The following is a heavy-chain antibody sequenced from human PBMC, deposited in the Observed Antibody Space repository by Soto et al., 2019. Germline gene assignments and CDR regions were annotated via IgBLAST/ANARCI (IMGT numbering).Heavy chain of an antibody. D-gene: IGHD2-2*01. CDR2: ISSSGSTI. V-gene: IGHV3-48*03. CDR3: ASFDIVVPAAIPGWYYYGMDV. J-gene: IGHJ6*02. CDR1: GFTFSSYE. Sequence: GGSLRLSXAASGFTFSSYEMNWVRQAPGKGLEWVSYISSSGSTIYYADSVKGRFTISRDNAKNSLYLQMNSLRAEDTAVYYCASFDIVVPAAIPGWYYYGMDVWGQGTTVTVSS.